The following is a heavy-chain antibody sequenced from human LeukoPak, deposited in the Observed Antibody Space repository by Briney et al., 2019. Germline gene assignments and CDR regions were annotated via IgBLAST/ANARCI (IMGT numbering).Heavy chain of an antibody. V-gene: IGHV4-38-2*01. CDR1: GYYISSGYY. Sequence: KPSETLSLTCAVSGYYISSGYYWGCIRHPPGKGLEGLGSIYHSGSTYYNPSLKSRVTISVDTSKNQFSLKLSSVTAADTAVYYCARGMDVWGKGTTVTVSS. J-gene: IGHJ6*04. CDR2: IYHSGST. CDR3: ARGMDV.